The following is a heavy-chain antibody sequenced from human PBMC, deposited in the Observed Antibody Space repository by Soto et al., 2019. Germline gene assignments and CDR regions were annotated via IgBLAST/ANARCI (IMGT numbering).Heavy chain of an antibody. CDR3: ARSVALDASDY. CDR1: GFVFSSYA. CDR2: ISYDESNK. D-gene: IGHD2-15*01. Sequence: QVQLVESGGGVVQPGRSLRLSCAASGFVFSSYAMHWVRQAPDKGLEWVAVISYDESNKYYADSVKGRFTSSRDNSKNMLFLQMNSLRDEDTALYYCARSVALDASDYWGQGTLVTVSS. V-gene: IGHV3-30-3*01. J-gene: IGHJ4*02.